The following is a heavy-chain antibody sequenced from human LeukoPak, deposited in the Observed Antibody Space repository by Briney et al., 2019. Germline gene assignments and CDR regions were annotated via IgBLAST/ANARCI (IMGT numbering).Heavy chain of an antibody. CDR3: AKWGDYDVLTGYYVSDF. CDR2: ISGSGGST. V-gene: IGHV3-23*01. Sequence: GGSLRLSCAASGFTFSSYAMSWVRQAPGKGLEWVSAISGSGGSTYYADSVKGRFTISRDNSKNTLYLQMNSLRAEDTAVYYCAKWGDYDVLTGYYVSDFWGQGTLVTVSS. J-gene: IGHJ4*02. D-gene: IGHD3-9*01. CDR1: GFTFSSYA.